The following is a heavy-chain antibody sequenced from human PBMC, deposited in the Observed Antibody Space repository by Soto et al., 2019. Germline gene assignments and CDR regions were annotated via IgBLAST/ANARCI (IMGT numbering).Heavy chain of an antibody. CDR2: IWYDGSNK. J-gene: IGHJ6*02. Sequence: GGSLRLSCAASGFTFSSYGMHWVRQAPGKGLEWVAVIWYDGSNKYYADSVKGRFTISRDNSKSTLYLQMNSLRAEDTAVYYCARDGQHLVFSGGMDVWGQGTTGTVSS. D-gene: IGHD6-13*01. CDR3: ARDGQHLVFSGGMDV. V-gene: IGHV3-33*01. CDR1: GFTFSSYG.